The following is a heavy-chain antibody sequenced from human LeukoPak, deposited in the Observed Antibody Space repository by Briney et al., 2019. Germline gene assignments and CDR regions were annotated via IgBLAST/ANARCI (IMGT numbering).Heavy chain of an antibody. CDR3: VRGGWRIIETGGDS. J-gene: IGHJ4*02. Sequence: GGSLRLSCAASGFTFSSYGMHWVRQAPGKGLEWVAVIWYDGSNKYYADSVKGRFTISRDNADNSLYLQMKSLRVEDTAMYYCVRGGWRIIETGGDSWGQGTLVTVSS. D-gene: IGHD2-15*01. CDR1: GFTFSSYG. CDR2: IWYDGSNK. V-gene: IGHV3-33*01.